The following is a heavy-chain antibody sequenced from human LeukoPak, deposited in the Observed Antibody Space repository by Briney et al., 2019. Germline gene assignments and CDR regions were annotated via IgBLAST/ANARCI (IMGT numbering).Heavy chain of an antibody. V-gene: IGHV3-7*01. CDR2: IKEDGRVK. CDR1: GFIFGDYW. Sequence: GGSLRLSCAASGFIFGDYWMNWVRQAPGKGLEWVANIKEDGRVKNYVDSVRGRFTISRDNAKNSLSLEMNSLRAEDTAVYYCARDNPTWGYWGQGTLVTVSS. J-gene: IGHJ4*02. CDR3: ARDNPTWGY. D-gene: IGHD3-16*01.